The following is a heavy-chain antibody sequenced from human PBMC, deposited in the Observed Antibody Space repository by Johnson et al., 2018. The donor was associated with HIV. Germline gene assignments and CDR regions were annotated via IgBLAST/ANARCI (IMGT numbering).Heavy chain of an antibody. Sequence: QVQLVESGGGVIRPGGSLRLSCAASRFTFSSYAMHWVRQAPAKGLEWVAVISYDGRNKDYADSVKGRCTISRDNSKNTLFLQMNSLRPEDTAVYYCAREPGLVAAFDIWGQGTMVTVSS. V-gene: IGHV3-30*04. CDR2: ISYDGRNK. J-gene: IGHJ3*02. CDR1: RFTFSSYA. D-gene: IGHD6-19*01. CDR3: AREPGLVAAFDI.